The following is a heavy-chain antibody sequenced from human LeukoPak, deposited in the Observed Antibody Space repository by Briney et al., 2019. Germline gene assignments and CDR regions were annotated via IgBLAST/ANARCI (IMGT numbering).Heavy chain of an antibody. D-gene: IGHD2-2*02. CDR1: GFTFSTYW. J-gene: IGHJ4*02. CDR2: IKRDGSEK. V-gene: IGHV3-7*03. CDR3: ARVYTGNRWHFDY. Sequence: GVSLRLSCAASGFTFSTYWMSWVRQAPGKGLECVANIKRDGSEKYYVDSVKGRFTIFRDDAKSSLYLQMNSLRDEDTAVYFCARVYTGNRWHFDYWGQGTLVTVSS.